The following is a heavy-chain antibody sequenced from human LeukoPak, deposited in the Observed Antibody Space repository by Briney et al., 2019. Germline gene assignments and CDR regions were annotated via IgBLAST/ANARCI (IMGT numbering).Heavy chain of an antibody. CDR1: GYSFTSYW. CDR2: IYPGDSET. D-gene: IGHD2-2*01. J-gene: IGHJ5*02. CDR3: ARRGYCSSTSCYWFDP. Sequence: GESLKISCKGSGYSFTSYWITWVRQMPGKGLEWMGIIYPGDSETRYSPSFQGQVTISVDKSISTAYLQWSSLKASDTAMYYCARRGYCSSTSCYWFDPWGQGTLVTVSS. V-gene: IGHV5-51*01.